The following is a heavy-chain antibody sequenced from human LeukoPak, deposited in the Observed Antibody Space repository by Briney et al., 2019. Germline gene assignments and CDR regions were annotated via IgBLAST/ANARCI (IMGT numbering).Heavy chain of an antibody. CDR1: GYTFTDYY. D-gene: IGHD5-18*01. CDR3: AKSHGYSYGFDY. V-gene: IGHV1-2*02. J-gene: IGHJ4*02. CDR2: INPNSGGT. Sequence: VASVKVSCKASGYTFTDYYMHWVRQAPGQGLEWMGWINPNSGGTNYAQKFQGRVTMTRDTSISTAYMELIRLRAEDTAVYYCAKSHGYSYGFDYWGQGTLVTVSS.